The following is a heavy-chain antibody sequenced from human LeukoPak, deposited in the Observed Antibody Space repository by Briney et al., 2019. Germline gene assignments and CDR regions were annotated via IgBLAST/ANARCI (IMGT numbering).Heavy chain of an antibody. V-gene: IGHV3-30-3*01. CDR3: ARPEDYDFWSGFNY. D-gene: IGHD3-3*01. Sequence: GGSLRLSCAASGFTFSSYAMHWARQAPGKGLEWVAVISYDGSNKYYADSVKGRFTISRDNSKNTLYLQMNSLRAEDTAVYYCARPEDYDFWSGFNYWGQGTLVTVSS. CDR2: ISYDGSNK. CDR1: GFTFSSYA. J-gene: IGHJ4*02.